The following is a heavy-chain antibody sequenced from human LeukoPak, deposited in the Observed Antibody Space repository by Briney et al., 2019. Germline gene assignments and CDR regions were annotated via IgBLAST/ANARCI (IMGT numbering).Heavy chain of an antibody. J-gene: IGHJ4*02. V-gene: IGHV4-39*01. Sequence: SETLSLTCTVSGGSISSSSHYWGWIRQPPGKGLEWIGGIYYSGSTYYNPSLKSRVTISVDTSKNQFSLKLSSVTAADTAVYYCARQVAYSYSSSSGVDYWGQGTLVTVSS. D-gene: IGHD6-6*01. CDR3: ARQVAYSYSSSSGVDY. CDR1: GGSISSSSHY. CDR2: IYYSGST.